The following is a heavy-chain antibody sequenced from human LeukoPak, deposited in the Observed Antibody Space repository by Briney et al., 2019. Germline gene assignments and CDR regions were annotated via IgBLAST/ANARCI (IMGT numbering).Heavy chain of an antibody. CDR2: ISPSSSYI. CDR3: VRHRTASDY. Sequence: GGSLGLSCAASGFSFSDNSMTWVRQAPGKGLEWVSSISPSSSYIFYSDSLKGRFTISRDNAKNSLYLQMNSLRVEDTAVYYCVRHRTASDYWGLGALVTVSS. D-gene: IGHD3-16*02. V-gene: IGHV3-21*01. CDR1: GFSFSDNS. J-gene: IGHJ4*02.